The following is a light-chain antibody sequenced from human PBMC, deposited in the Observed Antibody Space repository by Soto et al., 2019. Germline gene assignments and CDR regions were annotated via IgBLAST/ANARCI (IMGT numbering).Light chain of an antibody. J-gene: IGKJ4*01. V-gene: IGKV3D-20*01. CDR2: DGS. CDR1: QRVRSSY. Sequence: EIVLTQSPATLSLSPGDRATLSCGASQRVRSSYVAWYQQKAGLAPRLLIYDGSSRASGIPDRFSGSGSGTDFTITIGRLEPEDFAVYYWQQYDNSAPLSFGGGTTVEMK. CDR3: QQYDNSAPLS.